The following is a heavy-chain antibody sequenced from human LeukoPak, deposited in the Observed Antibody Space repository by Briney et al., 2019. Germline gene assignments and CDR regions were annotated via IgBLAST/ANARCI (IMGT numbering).Heavy chain of an antibody. CDR3: ARDGVRGYCGNGVCSYHWFDP. CDR1: GFIFSSYS. D-gene: IGHD2-8*01. V-gene: IGHV3-21*01. Sequence: GGSLRLSCEASGFIFSSYSLNWVRQAPGKGLEWVASITSTSDDTHYAGSVTGRFTIYRDNARNSVYLQMTSLRAEDTAGYYCARDGVRGYCGNGVCSYHWFDPWGQGTLVTVSS. J-gene: IGHJ5*02. CDR2: ITSTSDDT.